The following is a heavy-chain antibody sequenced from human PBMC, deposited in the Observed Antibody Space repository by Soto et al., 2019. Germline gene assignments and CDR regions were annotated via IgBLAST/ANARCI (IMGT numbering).Heavy chain of an antibody. CDR2: IIPIFGTA. CDR1: GGTFSSYA. J-gene: IGHJ4*02. D-gene: IGHD5-18*01. V-gene: IGHV1-69*12. Sequence: QVQLVQSGAEVKKPGSSVKVSRKASGGTFSSYAISWVRQAPGQGLEWMGGIIPIFGTANYAQKFQGRVTITADESTSTDYMELSSLRSEDTAVYYCASHGYSYGYLFDYWGQGTLVTVYS. CDR3: ASHGYSYGYLFDY.